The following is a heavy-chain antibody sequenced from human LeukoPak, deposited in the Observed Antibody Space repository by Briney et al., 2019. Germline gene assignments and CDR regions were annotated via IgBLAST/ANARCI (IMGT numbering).Heavy chain of an antibody. CDR2: ISGGGGTT. Sequence: GGSLRLSCAASGFTFSSDAMGWVRQAPGEGLEWVSTISGGGGTTYYSDSVKGRFTISRDNSKNTLYLQMNSLRAEDTAVYYCARDKYSAAADYGMDVWGQGTTVTVSS. CDR1: GFTFSSDA. J-gene: IGHJ6*02. D-gene: IGHD6-13*01. CDR3: ARDKYSAAADYGMDV. V-gene: IGHV3-23*01.